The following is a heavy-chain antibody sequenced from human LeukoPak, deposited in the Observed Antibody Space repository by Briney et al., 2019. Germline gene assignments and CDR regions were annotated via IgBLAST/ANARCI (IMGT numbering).Heavy chain of an antibody. CDR2: SRNKASSYTT. D-gene: IGHD5-18*01. V-gene: IGHV3-72*01. J-gene: IGHJ4*02. CDR1: GFKFSDHY. Sequence: PGGSLRLSCAASGFKFSDHYIDWVRQAPGKGLEWVGRSRNKASSYTTEYAASVEGRFTISRDVSESSLYLQMNSLRTEDTAVYYCAKDKERYSYGGNYFDYWGQGTLVTVSS. CDR3: AKDKERYSYGGNYFDY.